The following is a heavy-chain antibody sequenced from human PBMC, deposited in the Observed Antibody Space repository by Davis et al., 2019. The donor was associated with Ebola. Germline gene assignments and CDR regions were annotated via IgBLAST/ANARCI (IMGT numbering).Heavy chain of an antibody. CDR2: ISYDGDYN. V-gene: IGHV3-30*03. D-gene: IGHD4-17*01. Sequence: GGSLRLSCVASGFTFSSYGMHWVRQAPGKGLEWVAVISYDGDYNYHADSVQGRFTISRNNSKNTLYLQMNSLRAEDTAIYYCARVAYGDYNVKAFDIWGQGTKVTVSS. J-gene: IGHJ3*02. CDR1: GFTFSSYG. CDR3: ARVAYGDYNVKAFDI.